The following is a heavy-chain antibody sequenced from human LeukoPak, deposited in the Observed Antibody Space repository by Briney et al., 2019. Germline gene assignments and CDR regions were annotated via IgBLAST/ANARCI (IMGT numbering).Heavy chain of an antibody. CDR2: IKSKVHGETV. CDR1: GSRLRGAW. Sequence: PGESLRLSCTAPGSRLRGAWRGWVRQPPGKGLEWVGRIKSKVHGETVDYSEPVKGRFTMSRDDSTSTVYLQMDSLRIEDTATYYCATAASLNWGQGTLVTVSS. J-gene: IGHJ4*02. V-gene: IGHV3-15*01. CDR3: ATAASLN.